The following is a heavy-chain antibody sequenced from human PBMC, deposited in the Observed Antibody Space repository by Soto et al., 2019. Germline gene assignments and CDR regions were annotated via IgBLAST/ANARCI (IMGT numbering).Heavy chain of an antibody. Sequence: PGGSLRLSCAVSGLTFSNYAMSWIRQPPGKGLEWIGEINHSGSTNYNPSLKSRVTISVDTSKNQFSLKLSSVTAADTAVYYCARKPIYHIFTGYYTVDYWGQGTLVTVSS. J-gene: IGHJ4*02. D-gene: IGHD3-9*01. V-gene: IGHV4-34*01. CDR3: ARKPIYHIFTGYYTVDY. CDR2: INHSGST. CDR1: GLTFSNYA.